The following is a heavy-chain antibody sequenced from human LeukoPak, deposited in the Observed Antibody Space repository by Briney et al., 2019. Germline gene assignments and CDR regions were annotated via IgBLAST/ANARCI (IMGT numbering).Heavy chain of an antibody. CDR3: ARGGGDDFWSGYDFDY. Sequence: GGSLRLSCAASGFTFSSYWMHWVRQAPGKGLVWVSRINSDGSSTSYTDSVKGRFTISRDNAENTLYLQMNSLRAEDTAVYYCARGGGDDFWSGYDFDYWGQGTLVTVSS. D-gene: IGHD3-3*01. J-gene: IGHJ4*02. V-gene: IGHV3-74*01. CDR2: INSDGSST. CDR1: GFTFSSYW.